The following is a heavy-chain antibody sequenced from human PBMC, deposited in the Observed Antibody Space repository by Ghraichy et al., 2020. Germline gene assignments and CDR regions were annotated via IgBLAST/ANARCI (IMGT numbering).Heavy chain of an antibody. CDR2: IIPILGIA. Sequence: SVKVSCKASGGTFSSYAISWVRQAPGQGLEWMGRIIPILGIANYAQKFQGRVTITAEKSTSTAYMELSSLRSEDTAVYYCARGGPQWLVRWWFDPWGQGTLVTVSS. V-gene: IGHV1-69*04. D-gene: IGHD6-19*01. CDR3: ARGGPQWLVRWWFDP. CDR1: GGTFSSYA. J-gene: IGHJ5*02.